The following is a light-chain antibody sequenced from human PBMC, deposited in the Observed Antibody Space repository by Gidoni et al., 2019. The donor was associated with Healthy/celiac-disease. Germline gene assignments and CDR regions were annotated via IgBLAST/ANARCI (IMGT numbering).Light chain of an antibody. CDR2: GAS. CDR1: QSVSSSY. V-gene: IGKV3-20*01. Sequence: PGTLSLSPGERATLSCRASQSVSSSYLAWYQQKPGQSPRLLIYGASSRATGIPDRFSGSGSGTDFTLTISRLEPEDFAVYYCQQYGSSLLTFGGGTKVEIK. J-gene: IGKJ4*01. CDR3: QQYGSSLLT.